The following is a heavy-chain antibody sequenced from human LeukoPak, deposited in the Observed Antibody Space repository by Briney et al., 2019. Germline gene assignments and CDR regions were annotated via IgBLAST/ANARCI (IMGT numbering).Heavy chain of an antibody. CDR1: GFTFSSYA. J-gene: IGHJ4*02. CDR2: ISGSGGST. Sequence: GGSLRLSCAASGFTFSSYAMGWVRQAPGKGLEWVSAISGSGGSTYYADSVEGRFTISRDNSKNTLYLQMNSLRAEDTAVYYCAKGGQWPPFDYWGQGTLVTVSS. CDR3: AKGGQWPPFDY. V-gene: IGHV3-23*01. D-gene: IGHD6-19*01.